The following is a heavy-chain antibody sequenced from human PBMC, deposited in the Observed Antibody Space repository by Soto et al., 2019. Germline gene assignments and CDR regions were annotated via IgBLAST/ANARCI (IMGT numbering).Heavy chain of an antibody. CDR1: GGSISSGDYY. CDR2: IYYSGST. CDR3: ARDGITMVRGVIATTFYGMDV. V-gene: IGHV4-30-4*01. J-gene: IGHJ6*02. D-gene: IGHD3-10*01. Sequence: SETLSLTCTVSGGSISSGDYYWSWIRQPPGKGLEWIGYIYYSGSTYYNPSLKSRVTISADTSKNQFSLKLSSVTAADTAVYYCARDGITMVRGVIATTFYGMDVWGQGTTVTVSS.